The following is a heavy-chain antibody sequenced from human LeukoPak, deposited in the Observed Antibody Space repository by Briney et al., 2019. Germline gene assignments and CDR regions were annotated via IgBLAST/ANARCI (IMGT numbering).Heavy chain of an antibody. CDR3: ARVKAYGGNSEIDY. CDR1: GGSISSGGYS. J-gene: IGHJ4*02. V-gene: IGHV4-30-2*01. CDR2: IYHSGST. D-gene: IGHD4-23*01. Sequence: SETLSLTCAVSGGSISSGGYSWSWIRRPPGKGLEWIGYIYHSGSTYYNPSLKSRVTISVDRSKNQFSLKLSSVTAADTAVYYCARVKAYGGNSEIDYWGQGTLVTVSS.